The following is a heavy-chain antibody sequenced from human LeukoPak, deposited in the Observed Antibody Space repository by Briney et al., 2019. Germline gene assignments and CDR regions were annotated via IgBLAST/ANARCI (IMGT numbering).Heavy chain of an antibody. CDR1: GFTFGHYA. V-gene: IGHV3-23*01. D-gene: IGHD3-22*01. CDR3: AKVREGDYYPFDH. J-gene: IGHJ4*02. Sequence: PGGSLRLSCTGSGFTFGHYALAWVRQAPGKGLDWVSGISGSGGTTYYADSVKGRFTISRDNSKNTLYLQMNSLRAEDTAVYHCAKVREGDYYPFDHWGQGTLVTVS. CDR2: ISGSGGTT.